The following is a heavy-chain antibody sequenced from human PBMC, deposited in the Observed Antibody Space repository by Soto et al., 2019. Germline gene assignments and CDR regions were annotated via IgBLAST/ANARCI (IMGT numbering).Heavy chain of an antibody. Sequence: EVQLLESGGGLVQPGGSLRLSCAASGFTFSSYAMSWVRQAPGKGLEWVSAISGSGGSTYYADSVKGRFTISRDNSKNTLYLQMNSLRAEDTAVYYCAKDPVYSSSWWDDAFDIWGQGTMVTVSS. CDR1: GFTFSSYA. CDR3: AKDPVYSSSWWDDAFDI. V-gene: IGHV3-23*01. D-gene: IGHD6-13*01. CDR2: ISGSGGST. J-gene: IGHJ3*02.